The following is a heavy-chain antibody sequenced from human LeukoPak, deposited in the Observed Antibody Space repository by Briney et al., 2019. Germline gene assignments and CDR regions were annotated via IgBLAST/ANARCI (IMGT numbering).Heavy chain of an antibody. CDR1: GASIRSGDYY. CDR3: ARDCSGGSCYGAFDI. V-gene: IGHV4-30-4*01. Sequence: SETLSLTCTVSGASIRSGDYYWSWIRQPPGKGLEWIGYIYDSGSTYYNPSLKSRITISVDTSENRFSLKLSSVTATDTAVYYCARDCSGGSCYGAFDIWGQGTMVAVSS. D-gene: IGHD2-15*01. CDR2: IYDSGST. J-gene: IGHJ3*02.